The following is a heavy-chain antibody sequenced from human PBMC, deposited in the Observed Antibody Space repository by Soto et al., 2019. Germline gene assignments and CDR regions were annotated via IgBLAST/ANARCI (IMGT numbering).Heavy chain of an antibody. D-gene: IGHD3-22*01. V-gene: IGHV4-39*01. CDR3: MLGSGWKDFDY. Sequence: PSETLSLTCTVSGGSISSSSYYWGWIRQPPGKGLEWIGSIYYSGSTYYNPSLKSRVTISVDTSKNQFSLKLSSVTAADTAVYYCMLGSGWKDFDYWCQGTLVNV. CDR1: GGSISSSSYY. J-gene: IGHJ4*02. CDR2: IYYSGST.